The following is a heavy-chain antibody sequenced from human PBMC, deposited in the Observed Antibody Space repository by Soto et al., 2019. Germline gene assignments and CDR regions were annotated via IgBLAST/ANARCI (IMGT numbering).Heavy chain of an antibody. V-gene: IGHV3-48*02. CDR1: GFTFNNYD. CDR3: ARDRRYAEFSLDY. J-gene: IGHJ4*02. D-gene: IGHD3-10*01. CDR2: ISSSITTV. Sequence: GGSLRLSCTASGFTFNNYDMSWVRQAPGKGLEWVSYISSSITTVYYADSVKGRFTISRDNAQNSLYLQMNSLRNEDTAVYYCARDRRYAEFSLDYWGQGALVTVSS.